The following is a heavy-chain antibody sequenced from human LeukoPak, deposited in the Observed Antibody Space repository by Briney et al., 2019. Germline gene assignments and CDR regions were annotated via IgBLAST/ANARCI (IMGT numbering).Heavy chain of an antibody. Sequence: SVKVSCKASGYTFTSYYMHWVRQAPGQGLEWMGGIIPIFGTANYAQKFQGRVTITADESTSTAYMELSSLRSEDTAVYYCARAIDGDSGAFDIWGQGTMVTVSS. CDR2: IIPIFGTA. J-gene: IGHJ3*02. CDR1: GYTFTSYY. CDR3: ARAIDGDSGAFDI. V-gene: IGHV1-69*13. D-gene: IGHD2-21*02.